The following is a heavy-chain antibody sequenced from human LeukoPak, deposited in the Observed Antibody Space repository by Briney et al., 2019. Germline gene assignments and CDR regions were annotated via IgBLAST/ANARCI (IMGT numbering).Heavy chain of an antibody. V-gene: IGHV3-30*02. D-gene: IGHD4-11*01. CDR1: GFTFSSYG. Sequence: SGGSLRLSCAASGFTFSSYGMHWVRQAPGKGLEWVAFIRYDGSNKYYADSVKGRFTISRDNSKNTLYPQMNSLRAEDTAVYYCAKVLADYSNYPSYYYYYYMDVWGKGTTVTVSS. J-gene: IGHJ6*03. CDR2: IRYDGSNK. CDR3: AKVLADYSNYPSYYYYYYMDV.